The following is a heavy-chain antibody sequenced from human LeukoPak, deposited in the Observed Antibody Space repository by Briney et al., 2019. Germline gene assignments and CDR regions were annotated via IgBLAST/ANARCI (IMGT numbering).Heavy chain of an antibody. CDR2: INGDGSTT. CDR1: GFTFSSYW. V-gene: IGHV3-74*01. CDR3: ARSFDY. J-gene: IGHJ4*02. Sequence: GGSLRLSCAASGFTFSSYWMHWVRHVPGKGLVWVSRINGDGSTTNYADAVKGRFTISRDNAKNTLYLQMNSLRAEDTAVYYCARSFDYGGQGTLVTV.